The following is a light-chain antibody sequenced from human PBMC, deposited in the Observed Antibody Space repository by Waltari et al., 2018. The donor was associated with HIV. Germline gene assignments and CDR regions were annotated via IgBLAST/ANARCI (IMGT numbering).Light chain of an antibody. CDR1: NIGSKS. CDR3: ATWDDSLNGVV. J-gene: IGLJ2*01. CDR2: YDS. V-gene: IGLV3-21*01. Sequence: SFVLTQPPSLSAAPGKTATITCGGNNIGSKSVHWYQQKPGQAPVIVIYYDSDRPSGIPERFSGSTSENTATLTISGVEAGDEADYYCATWDDSLNGVVFGGGTKLTV.